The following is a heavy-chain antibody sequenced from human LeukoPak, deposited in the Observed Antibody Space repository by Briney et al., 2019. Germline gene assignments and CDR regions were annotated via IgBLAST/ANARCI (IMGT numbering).Heavy chain of an antibody. CDR3: ANGRVSGYDSAFDY. CDR2: IKSDGSIT. J-gene: IGHJ4*02. V-gene: IGHV3-74*01. Sequence: GGSLRLSCAASGFTFSYYWMHWVRQAPGKGLVWVSRIKSDGSITSYADSVKGRFTISRDNAKNTLYLQMNSLRDEDTAVYYCANGRVSGYDSAFDYWGQGTLVTVSS. D-gene: IGHD5-12*01. CDR1: GFTFSYYW.